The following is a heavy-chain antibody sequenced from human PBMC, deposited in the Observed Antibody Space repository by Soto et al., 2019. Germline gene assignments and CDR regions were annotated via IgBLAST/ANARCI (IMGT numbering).Heavy chain of an antibody. CDR2: IDPSDSYT. V-gene: IGHV5-10-1*01. J-gene: IGHJ4*02. CDR3: ARPSYDFWSGYPPYFDY. D-gene: IGHD3-3*01. CDR1: GYSFTSYW. Sequence: PGESLKISCQGSGYSFTSYWISWVRQMPGKGLEWMGRIDPSDSYTNYSPSFQGHVTISADKSISTAYLQWSSLKASDTAMYYCARPSYDFWSGYPPYFDYWGRGTLVTVSS.